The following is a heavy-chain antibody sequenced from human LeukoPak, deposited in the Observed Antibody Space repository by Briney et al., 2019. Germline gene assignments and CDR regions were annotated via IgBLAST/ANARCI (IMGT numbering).Heavy chain of an antibody. Sequence: GASLKLSCKASGYTFTGYDMHWVRQAPGQGLEWMGWINPNSGGTNYAQKFQGSVTMTRDTSISTAYMELSRLRSDDTAVYYCARESYYDSSGYPNWFDPWGQGTLVTVSS. CDR2: INPNSGGT. CDR1: GYTFTGYD. J-gene: IGHJ5*02. D-gene: IGHD3-22*01. V-gene: IGHV1-2*02. CDR3: ARESYYDSSGYPNWFDP.